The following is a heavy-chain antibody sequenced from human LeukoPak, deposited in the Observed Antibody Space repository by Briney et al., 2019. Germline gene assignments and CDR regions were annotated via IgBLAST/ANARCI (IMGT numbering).Heavy chain of an antibody. CDR1: GFAFSSYA. D-gene: IGHD6-19*01. J-gene: IGHJ4*02. Sequence: GGSLRLSCVASGFAFSSYAMSWVRQAPGKGLEWVSGISGSGDSTYYADFVKGRFTISRDNSKNTLYLQMNSLRAEDTAVYYCAKETYIAVAGTGDYWGQGTLVTVSS. CDR2: ISGSGDST. V-gene: IGHV3-23*01. CDR3: AKETYIAVAGTGDY.